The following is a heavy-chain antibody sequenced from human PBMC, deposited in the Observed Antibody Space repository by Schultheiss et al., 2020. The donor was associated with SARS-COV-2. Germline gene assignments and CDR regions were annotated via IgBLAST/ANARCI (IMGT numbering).Heavy chain of an antibody. CDR1: GYTFTSYY. CDR3: ALLIGIVEKSLLPDY. CDR2: INPSGGST. V-gene: IGHV1-46*01. J-gene: IGHJ4*02. Sequence: ASVKVSCKASGYTFTSYYMHWVRQAPGQGLEWMGIINPSGGSTSYAQKFQGRVTVTRDTSTSTVYMELSSLRSEDTAVYYCALLIGIVEKSLLPDYWGQGTLVTVSS. D-gene: IGHD3-22*01.